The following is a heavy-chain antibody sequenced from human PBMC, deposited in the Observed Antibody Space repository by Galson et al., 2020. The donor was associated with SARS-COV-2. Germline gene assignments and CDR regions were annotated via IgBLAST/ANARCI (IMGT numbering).Heavy chain of an antibody. D-gene: IGHD2-8*01. CDR2: ISYDGSNK. CDR3: ARDYEDIVLMVYAISHGGGAFDI. CDR1: GFTFSSYA. V-gene: IGHV3-30-3*01. J-gene: IGHJ3*02. Sequence: GGSLRLSCAASGFTFSSYAMHWVRQAPGKGLEWVAVISYDGSNKYYADSVKGRFTISRDNSKNTLYLQMNSLRAEDTAVYYCARDYEDIVLMVYAISHGGGAFDIWGQGTMVTVSS.